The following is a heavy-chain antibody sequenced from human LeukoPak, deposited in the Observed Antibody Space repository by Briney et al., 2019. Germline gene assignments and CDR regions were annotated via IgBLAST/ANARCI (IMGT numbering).Heavy chain of an antibody. V-gene: IGHV4-34*01. CDR1: GGSFSGYY. D-gene: IGHD6-19*01. Sequence: SETLSLTCAVYGGSFSGYYWGWIRQPPGKGLEWIGEINHSGSTNYNPSLKSRVTISVDTSKNQFSLKLSSVTAADTAVYYCARGLESSIAVAGTRLTPNWFDPWGQGTLVTVSS. CDR3: ARGLESSIAVAGTRLTPNWFDP. CDR2: INHSGST. J-gene: IGHJ5*02.